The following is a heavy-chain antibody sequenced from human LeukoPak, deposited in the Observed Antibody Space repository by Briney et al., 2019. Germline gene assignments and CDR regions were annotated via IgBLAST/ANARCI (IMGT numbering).Heavy chain of an antibody. CDR3: ARGVSSGFTSFDY. Sequence: SETLSLTCAVYGGSFSGYYWSWIRQPPGKGLEWIGEINHSGSTNYNPSLKSRVTISVDKSKNQFSLKLSSVTAADTAVYYCARGVSSGFTSFDYWGQGTLVTVSS. D-gene: IGHD6-19*01. CDR2: INHSGST. CDR1: GGSFSGYY. V-gene: IGHV4-34*01. J-gene: IGHJ4*02.